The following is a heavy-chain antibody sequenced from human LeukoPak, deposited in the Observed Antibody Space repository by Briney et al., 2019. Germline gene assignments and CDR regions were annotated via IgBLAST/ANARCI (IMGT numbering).Heavy chain of an antibody. CDR2: IIPIFGSA. V-gene: IGHV1-69*05. D-gene: IGHD2-15*01. Sequence: VASVKVSCKASGGTFSSYAISWVRQAPGQGLEWMGRIIPIFGSANYAQKFQGRFTITTDESTSTAYMELSSLRSEDTAVYYCARQAGYCSGGSCYPDYDYWGQGTLVTVSS. J-gene: IGHJ4*02. CDR3: ARQAGYCSGGSCYPDYDY. CDR1: GGTFSSYA.